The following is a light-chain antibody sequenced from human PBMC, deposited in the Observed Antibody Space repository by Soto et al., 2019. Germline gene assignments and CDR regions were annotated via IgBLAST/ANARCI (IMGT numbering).Light chain of an antibody. CDR2: EVS. J-gene: IGLJ1*01. Sequence: QSVLTQPASVSGSPGQSITISCSGTSSDVGGYNYVSWYQHHPGKAPKVMIYEVSNRPSGVPNRFSGSKSGNTASRTISGLQAEDEADYYCGSYTSSSTHVFGTGTKVTVL. CDR3: GSYTSSSTHV. V-gene: IGLV2-14*01. CDR1: SSDVGGYNY.